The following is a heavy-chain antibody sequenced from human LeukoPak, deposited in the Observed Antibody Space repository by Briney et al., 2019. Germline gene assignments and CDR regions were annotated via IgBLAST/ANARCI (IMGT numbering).Heavy chain of an antibody. CDR1: GGSFSGYY. CDR2: IYTSGST. D-gene: IGHD7-27*01. CDR3: ASINPLGYYFDY. J-gene: IGHJ4*02. V-gene: IGHV4-59*10. Sequence: SETLSLTCAVYGGSFSGYYWSWIRQPAGKGLEWIGRIYTSGSTNYNPPLKSRVTMSVDTSKNQFSLKLSSVTAADTAVYYCASINPLGYYFDYWGQGTLVTVSS.